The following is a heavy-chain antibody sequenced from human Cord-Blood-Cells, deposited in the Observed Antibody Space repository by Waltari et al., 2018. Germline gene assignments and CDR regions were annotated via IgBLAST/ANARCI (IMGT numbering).Heavy chain of an antibody. J-gene: IGHJ6*02. D-gene: IGHD5-12*01. Sequence: QVQLVQSGAEVKKPGSSVKVSCKASGGTFSSYAISWVRQAPGQGLEWMGGIIPSFGTANYAQKFQGRVTITADESTSTAYMELSSLRSEDTAVYYCARVNIVATNYYYYYGMDVWGQGTTVTVSS. CDR2: IIPSFGTA. CDR3: ARVNIVATNYYYYYGMDV. CDR1: GGTFSSYA. V-gene: IGHV1-69*01.